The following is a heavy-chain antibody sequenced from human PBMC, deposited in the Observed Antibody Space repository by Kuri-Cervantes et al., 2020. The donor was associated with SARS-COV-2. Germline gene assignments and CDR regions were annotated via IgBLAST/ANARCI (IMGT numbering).Heavy chain of an antibody. V-gene: IGHV1-2*04. CDR3: ARGWSSSWYGYYYYYYGMDV. D-gene: IGHD6-13*01. Sequence: ASVKVSCKASGYTFTGYYMHWVRQAPGQGLEWMGWINPNSGGTNYAQKFQGWVTMTRDTSISTAYMELSRPRSDDTAVYYCARGWSSSWYGYYYYYYGMDVWGQGTTVTVSS. CDR2: INPNSGGT. CDR1: GYTFTGYY. J-gene: IGHJ6*02.